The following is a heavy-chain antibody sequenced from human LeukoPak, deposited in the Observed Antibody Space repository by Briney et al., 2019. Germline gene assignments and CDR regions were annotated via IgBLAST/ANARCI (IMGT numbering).Heavy chain of an antibody. Sequence: GASVKVSCKASGGTFSSYAISWVRQAPGQGLEWMGGIIPIFGTASYAQKFQGRVTITTDESTSTAYMELSSLRSEDTAVYYCARENSGRVIDYWGQGTLVTVSS. D-gene: IGHD3-16*01. V-gene: IGHV1-69*05. CDR1: GGTFSSYA. CDR3: ARENSGRVIDY. CDR2: IIPIFGTA. J-gene: IGHJ4*02.